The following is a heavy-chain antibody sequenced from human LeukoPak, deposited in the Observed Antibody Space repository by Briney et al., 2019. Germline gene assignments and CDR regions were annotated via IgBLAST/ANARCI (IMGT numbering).Heavy chain of an antibody. CDR1: GFTFSDYT. D-gene: IGHD2-2*01. V-gene: IGHV3-21*01. Sequence: GGSLRLSCAASGFTFSDYTLNWVRQPPGKGLEWVSSITGDSNYIYYADSVKGRFTVSRDNAKNSLYLHINSLRAEDTAVYYCARVQGCPYWGQGTLVTVSS. CDR3: ARVQGCPY. CDR2: ITGDSNYI. J-gene: IGHJ4*02.